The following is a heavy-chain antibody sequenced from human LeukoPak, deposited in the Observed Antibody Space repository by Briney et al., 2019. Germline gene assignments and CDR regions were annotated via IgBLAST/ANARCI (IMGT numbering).Heavy chain of an antibody. D-gene: IGHD1-26*01. CDR1: GFTFSDYN. CDR3: ARSGPYSYYFDY. V-gene: IGHV3-21*01. CDR2: ISSSSSYI. J-gene: IGHJ4*02. Sequence: GGSLRLSCAASGFTFSDYNMNWVRQAPGKGLEWVSSISSSSSYIYYADSVKGRFTISRDNAKNSLYLQMNSLRAEDTAVYYCARSGPYSYYFDYWGQGTLVTVSS.